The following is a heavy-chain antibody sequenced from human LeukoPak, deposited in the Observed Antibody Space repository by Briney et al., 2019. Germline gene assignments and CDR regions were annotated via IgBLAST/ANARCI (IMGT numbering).Heavy chain of an antibody. CDR1: GGSLSGYY. J-gene: IGHJ3*02. CDR3: ARGGSYYDSSGYYDAFDI. CDR2: INHSGST. D-gene: IGHD3-22*01. Sequence: SETLSLTCAVYGGSLSGYYWSWIRQPPGKGLEWVGEINHSGSTNYNPSLKSRVTISVDTSKNQFSLKLSSVTAADTAVYYCARGGSYYDSSGYYDAFDIWGQGTMVTVSS. V-gene: IGHV4-34*01.